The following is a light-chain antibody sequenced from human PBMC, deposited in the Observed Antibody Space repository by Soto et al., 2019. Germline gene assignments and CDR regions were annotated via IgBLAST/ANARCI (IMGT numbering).Light chain of an antibody. Sequence: EIVLTQSPGTLSLSPGERATLSCWASETVSNYLAWYQQRPGQAPRLLIYGASSRATGIPDRFSGSGSGTDFTLTISRLEPEDFAVDYCQQYGSSPPRYTFGQGTKLEIK. CDR1: ETVSNY. J-gene: IGKJ2*01. V-gene: IGKV3-20*01. CDR3: QQYGSSPPRYT. CDR2: GAS.